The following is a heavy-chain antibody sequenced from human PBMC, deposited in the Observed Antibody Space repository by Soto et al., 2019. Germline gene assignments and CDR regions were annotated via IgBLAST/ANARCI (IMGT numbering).Heavy chain of an antibody. J-gene: IGHJ6*01. Sequence: APGQGLEWMGWINPNSGGTNYAQKFQGWVTMTRDTSISTAYMELSRLRSDDTAVYYCAIAKGPGYCSGGSCYIPNYYYGMDVWGQGTTVTVSS. CDR3: AIAKGPGYCSGGSCYIPNYYYGMDV. V-gene: IGHV1-2*04. CDR2: INPNSGGT. D-gene: IGHD2-15*01.